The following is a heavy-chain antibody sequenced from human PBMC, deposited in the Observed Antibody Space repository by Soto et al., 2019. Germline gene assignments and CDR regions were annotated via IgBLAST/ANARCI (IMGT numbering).Heavy chain of an antibody. J-gene: IGHJ4*02. CDR2: IFHSGST. CDR1: GGSITSGGYY. V-gene: IGHV4-31*03. D-gene: IGHD3-16*01. CDR3: ARGGASFTGPAGY. Sequence: QVQLQESGPGLVKPSQTLSLTCTVSGGSITSGGYYWHWIRQHPVQGLAWIGYIFHSGSTHYNPSLKSRLTMSADSSKKLLSLRLTSVTAADTAVYYCARGGASFTGPAGYWGQGTLVTVSS.